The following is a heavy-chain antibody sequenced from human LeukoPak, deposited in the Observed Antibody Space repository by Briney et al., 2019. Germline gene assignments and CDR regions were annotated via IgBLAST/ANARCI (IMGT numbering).Heavy chain of an antibody. J-gene: IGHJ4*02. CDR1: GGTFSSYT. V-gene: IGHV1-69*02. D-gene: IGHD4-17*01. CDR3: ASLNGDYNFDY. Sequence: ASVKVSCKAPGGTFSSYTVSWVRQAPGQGLEWMGRIIPILGIANYAQKFQGRVTITADKSTSTAYMELSSLRSEDTAVYYCASLNGDYNFDYWGQGTLVTVSS. CDR2: IIPILGIA.